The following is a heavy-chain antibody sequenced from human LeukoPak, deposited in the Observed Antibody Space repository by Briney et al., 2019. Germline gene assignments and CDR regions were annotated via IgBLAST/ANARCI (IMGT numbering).Heavy chain of an antibody. CDR1: GFTFSSYW. J-gene: IGHJ4*02. CDR2: INSDGSST. Sequence: SGGSLRLSCAASGFTFSSYWVHWVRQAPGKGLVWVSRINSDGSSTHYADSVKGRFTISRDNAKNTLYLQMNSLRVEDTALYYCAKEMSSDSGSWNGYFDYWGQGTLVTVSS. CDR3: AKEMSSDSGSWNGYFDY. D-gene: IGHD1-26*01. V-gene: IGHV3-74*01.